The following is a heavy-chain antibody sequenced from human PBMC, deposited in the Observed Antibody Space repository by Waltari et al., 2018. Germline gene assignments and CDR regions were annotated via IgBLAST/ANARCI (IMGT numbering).Heavy chain of an antibody. D-gene: IGHD3-10*01. V-gene: IGHV3-48*04. CDR1: GFTFSSYS. CDR2: ISTSSSPR. CDR3: ARGRVNGYMDV. Sequence: EVQLVESGGGLVQPGGSLRLSCAASGFTFSSYSMNWVRQAPGKGLEWISYISTSSSPRYYADSGKGRFTISRDNAKNALYLQRNSLRAEDTAVYYCARGRVNGYMDVWGKGTTVTVSS. J-gene: IGHJ6*03.